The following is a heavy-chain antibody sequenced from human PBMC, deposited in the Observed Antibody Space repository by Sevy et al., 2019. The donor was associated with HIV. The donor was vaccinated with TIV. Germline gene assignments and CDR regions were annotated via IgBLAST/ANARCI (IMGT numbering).Heavy chain of an antibody. D-gene: IGHD3-22*01. CDR2: IYDSGST. CDR3: ASLSLEYYYDSSGYYYP. J-gene: IGHJ5*02. V-gene: IGHV4-39*01. Sequence: SETLSLTCTVSGGSISSSSYYWGWIRQPPGKGLEWIGSIYDSGSTYYNPSLKSRVTLSVDTSKNQFSLKLSSVTAADTAVYYSASLSLEYYYDSSGYYYPWGQGTLVTVSS. CDR1: GGSISSSSYY.